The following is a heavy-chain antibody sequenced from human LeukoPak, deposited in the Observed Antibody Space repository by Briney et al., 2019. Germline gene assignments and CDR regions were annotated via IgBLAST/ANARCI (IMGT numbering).Heavy chain of an antibody. D-gene: IGHD1-14*01. J-gene: IGHJ3*02. CDR3: PRLDRNRDPFDI. V-gene: IGHV4-4*09. Sequence: SDTLSLTWTVSGSSISSYYWSWIRQPPGKGREWIGYIYTSGSTNYNPSLNRRATTSVDTAKNQFSLKLSSVTAADTVVYYCPRLDRNRDPFDIWGQGTMVTVPS. CDR2: IYTSGST. CDR1: GSSISSYY.